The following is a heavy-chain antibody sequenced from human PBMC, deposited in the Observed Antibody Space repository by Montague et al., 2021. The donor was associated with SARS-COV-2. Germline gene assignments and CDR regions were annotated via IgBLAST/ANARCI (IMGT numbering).Heavy chain of an antibody. CDR1: GFTFSSYA. J-gene: IGHJ6*03. Sequence: SLRLSCAASGFTFSSYAMHWVRQAPGKGLEYVSAISSNGGSTYYXNSVKGRFTISRDNSKNTLYLQMGSLRAEDMAVYYCARVVYADCSSTSCYTSSYAMDVWGKGTTVTVSS. CDR2: ISSNGGST. CDR3: ARVVYADCSSTSCYTSSYAMDV. V-gene: IGHV3-64*01. D-gene: IGHD2-2*02.